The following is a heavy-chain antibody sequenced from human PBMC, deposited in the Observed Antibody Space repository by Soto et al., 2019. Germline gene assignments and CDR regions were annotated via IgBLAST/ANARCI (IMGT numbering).Heavy chain of an antibody. CDR1: GYTFTSYG. CDR3: ARQKYYYDTSGYFMPDY. V-gene: IGHV1-18*04. D-gene: IGHD3-22*01. J-gene: IGHJ4*02. Sequence: ASVKVSCKASGYTFTSYGISWVRQAPEQGLEWMGWISAYNGNTNYTQKFQGRVTMTTDISTSTAYMELTSLRSDDTAVYYCARQKYYYDTSGYFMPDYWGQGTKVTVSS. CDR2: ISAYNGNT.